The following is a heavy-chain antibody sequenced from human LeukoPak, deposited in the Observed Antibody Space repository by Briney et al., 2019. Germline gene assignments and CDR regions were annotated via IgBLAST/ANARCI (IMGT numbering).Heavy chain of an antibody. V-gene: IGHV3-30*18. D-gene: IGHD3-3*01. Sequence: GGSLRLSCAASGFTFSSYGMHWVRQAPGKGLEWVAVISYDGSNKYYADSVKGRFTISRDNSKNTLYLQMNSLRAEDTAVYYCAKDRSYDFWSGYSYGMDVWGQGTTVTVSS. CDR2: ISYDGSNK. CDR3: AKDRSYDFWSGYSYGMDV. CDR1: GFTFSSYG. J-gene: IGHJ6*02.